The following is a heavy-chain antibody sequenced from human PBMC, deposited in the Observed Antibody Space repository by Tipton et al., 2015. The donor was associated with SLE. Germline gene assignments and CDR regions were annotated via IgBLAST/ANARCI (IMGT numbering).Heavy chain of an antibody. CDR3: ARRSLSAVPK. CDR2: INHSGST. V-gene: IGHV4-34*01. D-gene: IGHD6-13*01. CDR1: GGSFSGYY. J-gene: IGHJ4*02. Sequence: TLSLTCAVYGGSFSGYYWSWIRQPPGKGLEWIGEINHSGSTNYNPSLKSRVTTSVDTSKNHFSLKLSSVTAADTAVYFCARRSLSAVPKWGQGTLVTVSS.